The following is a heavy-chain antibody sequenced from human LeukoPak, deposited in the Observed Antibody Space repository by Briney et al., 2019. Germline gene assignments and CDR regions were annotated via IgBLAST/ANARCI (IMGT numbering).Heavy chain of an antibody. CDR2: ISANSGNT. J-gene: IGHJ4*02. D-gene: IGHD6-19*01. CDR1: RFTFSTYA. Sequence: PGRSLRLSCAASRFTFSTYAMHWVRQAPGKGLEWVSTISANSGNTYYADSVKGRFTISRDNSKNTLYLQMNSLRAEDTAVYYCAKVPAVAGKGRYFDYWGQGTLVTVSS. V-gene: IGHV3-23*01. CDR3: AKVPAVAGKGRYFDY.